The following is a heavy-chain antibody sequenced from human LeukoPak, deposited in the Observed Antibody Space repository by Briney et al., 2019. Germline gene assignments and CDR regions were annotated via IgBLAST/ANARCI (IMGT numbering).Heavy chain of an antibody. D-gene: IGHD6-13*01. J-gene: IGHJ4*02. Sequence: SVKVSCKASGFTLTNYAMNWVRQAPGQGLEWMGWINTNSGNPTYAQGFTGRFVFSVESSVSTTYLQISSLKAEDTAVYYCAKDVRRLGIASSGFDYWGQGSLVTVSS. CDR1: GFTLTNYA. V-gene: IGHV7-4-1*02. CDR2: INTNSGNP. CDR3: AKDVRRLGIASSGFDY.